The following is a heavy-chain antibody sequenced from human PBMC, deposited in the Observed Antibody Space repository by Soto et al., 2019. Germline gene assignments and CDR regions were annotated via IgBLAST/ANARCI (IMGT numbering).Heavy chain of an antibody. J-gene: IGHJ3*02. D-gene: IGHD1-26*01. Sequence: GGSLRLSCAASGFTFDDYAMHWVRQAPGKGLEWVSGISWNSGSIGYADSVKGRFTISRDNAKNSLYLQMNSLRAEDTALYYCAKDIEGDSYGGSLSGAFDIWGQGTMVTVSS. CDR3: AKDIEGDSYGGSLSGAFDI. V-gene: IGHV3-9*01. CDR1: GFTFDDYA. CDR2: ISWNSGSI.